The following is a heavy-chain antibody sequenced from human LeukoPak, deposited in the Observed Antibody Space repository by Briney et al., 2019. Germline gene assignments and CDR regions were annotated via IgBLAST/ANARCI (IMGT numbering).Heavy chain of an antibody. CDR3: ARHGTSAWD. D-gene: IGHD6-19*01. Sequence: SETLSLTCTVSGGSISSYYWSWIRQPPGKGLEWIGYIHYSGSTNYSPSLESRVTISLDTSKNQFSLRLSSVTAADTAVYYCARHGTSAWDWGQGTLVTVSS. J-gene: IGHJ4*02. V-gene: IGHV4-59*08. CDR1: GGSISSYY. CDR2: IHYSGST.